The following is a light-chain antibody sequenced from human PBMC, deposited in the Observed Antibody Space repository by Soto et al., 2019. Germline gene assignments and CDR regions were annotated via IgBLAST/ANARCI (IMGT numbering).Light chain of an antibody. CDR1: NY. J-gene: IGKJ5*01. CDR2: DAS. V-gene: IGKV1-33*01. Sequence: NYLNWYQQKPGKAPKLLIYDASNLETGVQSRFSGSGSGTDFTFTISSLQPEDIAAYYFQQYANLEPFTFGQGTRLEIK. CDR3: QQYANLEPFT.